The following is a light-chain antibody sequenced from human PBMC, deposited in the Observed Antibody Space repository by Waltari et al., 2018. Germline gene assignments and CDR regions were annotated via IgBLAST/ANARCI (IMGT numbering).Light chain of an antibody. CDR2: ASS. CDR3: QQFDNVPLT. J-gene: IGKJ4*02. Sequence: DIQKTQSPSSQSASVGDRVIITCRARHDIDNNLNWYQQKPGKSPKLLIYASSTLETGVPSRISGSGSARKFSFTISSLQPEDFETYYCQQFDNVPLTFGGGTKVDIK. V-gene: IGKV1-33*01. CDR1: HDIDNN.